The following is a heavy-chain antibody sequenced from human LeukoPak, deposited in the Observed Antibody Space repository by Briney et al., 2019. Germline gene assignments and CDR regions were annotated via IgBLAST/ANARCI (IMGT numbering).Heavy chain of an antibody. Sequence: SETLSLTCAVYGGSFSGYYWSWIRQPPGKGLEWIGEINHSGSTNYNPSLKSRVTISVDTSKNQFSLKLSSVTAADTAVYYCARFSMVVVITDAFDIWGQGTMVTVSS. CDR2: INHSGST. V-gene: IGHV4-34*01. J-gene: IGHJ3*02. CDR3: ARFSMVVVITDAFDI. D-gene: IGHD3-22*01. CDR1: GGSFSGYY.